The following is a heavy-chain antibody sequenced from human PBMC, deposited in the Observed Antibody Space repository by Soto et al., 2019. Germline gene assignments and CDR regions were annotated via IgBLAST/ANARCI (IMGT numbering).Heavy chain of an antibody. V-gene: IGHV3-23*01. D-gene: IGHD3-22*01. Sequence: GGSLRLSCVTSGFTFYNHGMSWVRQAPGKGLECVSVVGNRDGRTYYIDSVKGRFTISRDNSENTLYLQMNSLRDEDTAVYYCVPTYYTSGWPWGQGTLVTVSS. J-gene: IGHJ5*02. CDR1: GFTFYNHG. CDR2: VGNRDGRT. CDR3: VPTYYTSGWP.